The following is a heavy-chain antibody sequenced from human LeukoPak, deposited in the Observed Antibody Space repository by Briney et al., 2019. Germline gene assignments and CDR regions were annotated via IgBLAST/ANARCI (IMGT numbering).Heavy chain of an antibody. CDR2: IYHSGST. D-gene: IGHD3-9*01. Sequence: SGTLSLTCAVTGYSISSGYYWGWIRQPPGKGLEWIGSIYHSGSTYYNPSLKSRVTISVDTSKNQFSLKLSSVTAADTAVYYCARQEGAYDILTGWYYYYYMDVRGKGTTVTVSS. V-gene: IGHV4-38-2*01. CDR3: ARQEGAYDILTGWYYYYYMDV. CDR1: GYSISSGYY. J-gene: IGHJ6*03.